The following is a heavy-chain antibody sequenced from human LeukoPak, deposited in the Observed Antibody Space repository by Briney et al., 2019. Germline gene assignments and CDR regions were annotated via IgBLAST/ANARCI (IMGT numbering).Heavy chain of an antibody. J-gene: IGHJ3*02. V-gene: IGHV4-30-2*01. D-gene: IGHD5-18*01. CDR2: IYHGGST. CDR1: GGSISSGGYS. CDR3: ARGAHTAMVPAPAFDI. Sequence: SETLSLTCAVSGGSISSGGYSWSWIRQPPGKGLEWIGYIYHGGSTYYNPSLKSRVTISVDRSKNQFSLKLSSVTAADTAVYYCARGAHTAMVPAPAFDIWGQGTMVTVSS.